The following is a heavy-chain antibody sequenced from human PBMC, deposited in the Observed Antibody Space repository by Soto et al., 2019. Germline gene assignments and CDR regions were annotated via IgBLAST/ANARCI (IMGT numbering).Heavy chain of an antibody. Sequence: SGNLPLTSTVYVGSFSGYYWSWIRQPPGKGLEWIGEINHSGSTNYNPSLKSRVTISVDTSKNQFSLKLSSVTAADTAVYYCERGRVGRLGGELSCYCGMDAWGQG. CDR3: ERGRVGRLGGELSCYCGMDA. CDR1: VGSFSGYY. J-gene: IGHJ6*02. CDR2: INHSGST. V-gene: IGHV4-34*01. D-gene: IGHD3-16*01.